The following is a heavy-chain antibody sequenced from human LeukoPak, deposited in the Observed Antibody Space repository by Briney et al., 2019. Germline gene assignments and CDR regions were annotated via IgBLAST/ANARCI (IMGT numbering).Heavy chain of an antibody. D-gene: IGHD3-10*01. CDR2: IYYSGST. Sequence: SETLSLTCTVSGGSISSSSYYWGWIRQPPGKGLEWIGSIYYSGSTYYNPSLKSRVTISVDTSKNQFSLELSSVTAADTAVYYCARRGTMVRGVIPYYFDYWGQGTLVTVSS. J-gene: IGHJ4*02. CDR1: GGSISSSSYY. V-gene: IGHV4-39*01. CDR3: ARRGTMVRGVIPYYFDY.